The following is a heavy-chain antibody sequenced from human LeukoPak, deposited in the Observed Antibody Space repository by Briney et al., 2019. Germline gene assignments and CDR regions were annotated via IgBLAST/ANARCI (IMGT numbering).Heavy chain of an antibody. CDR3: ARVARYYDSSGYSSNSDAFDI. CDR1: GGSISSYY. J-gene: IGHJ3*02. V-gene: IGHV4-4*07. D-gene: IGHD3-22*01. CDR2: IYTSGST. Sequence: PSETLSLTCTVSGGSISSYYWSWIRQPAGKGLEWIGRIYTSGSTNYNPSLKSRVTMSVDTSKNQFSLKLSSVTAADTAVYYCARVARYYDSSGYSSNSDAFDIWGQGTMVTVSS.